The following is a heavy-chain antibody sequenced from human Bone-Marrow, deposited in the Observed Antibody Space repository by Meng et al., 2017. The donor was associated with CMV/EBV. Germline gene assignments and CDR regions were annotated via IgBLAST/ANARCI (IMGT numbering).Heavy chain of an antibody. J-gene: IGHJ6*02. CDR3: AKGTTTVTTGHYYYYGMDV. D-gene: IGHD4-11*01. CDR1: GFTFSSYS. CDR2: ISSSSSYI. Sequence: GGSLRLSCAASGFTFSSYSMNWVRQAPGKGLEWVSSISSSSSYIYYADSVKGRFTISRDNAKNSLYLQMNSLRAEDTAVYYCAKGTTTVTTGHYYYYGMDVWGQGTTVTVSS. V-gene: IGHV3-21*01.